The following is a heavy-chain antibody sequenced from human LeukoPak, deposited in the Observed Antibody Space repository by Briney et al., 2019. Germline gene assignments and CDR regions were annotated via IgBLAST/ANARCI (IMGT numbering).Heavy chain of an antibody. D-gene: IGHD4-11*01. CDR1: GFTFSGSA. Sequence: QPGGSLKLSCAAFGFTFSGSAMHWVRQASGKGLEWVGRIRSKANSYATAYAASVKGRFTISRDDSKNTAYLQMNSLKTEDTAVYYCAVTPMTTVTIGNYWGQGTLVTVSS. V-gene: IGHV3-73*01. CDR2: IRSKANSYAT. CDR3: AVTPMTTVTIGNY. J-gene: IGHJ4*02.